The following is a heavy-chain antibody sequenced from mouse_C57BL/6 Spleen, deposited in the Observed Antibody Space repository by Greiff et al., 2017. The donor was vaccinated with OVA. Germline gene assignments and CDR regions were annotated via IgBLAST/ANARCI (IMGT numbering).Heavy chain of an antibody. CDR3: VRDLYDYDGAWFAY. CDR2: IRSKSNNYAT. Sequence: EVQRVESGGGLVQPKGSLKLSCAASGFSFNTYAMNWVRQAPGKGLEWVARIRSKSNNYATYYADSVKDRFTISRDDSESMLYLQMNNLKTEDTAMYYCVRDLYDYDGAWFAYWGQGTLVTVSA. D-gene: IGHD2-4*01. CDR1: GFSFNTYA. J-gene: IGHJ3*01. V-gene: IGHV10-1*01.